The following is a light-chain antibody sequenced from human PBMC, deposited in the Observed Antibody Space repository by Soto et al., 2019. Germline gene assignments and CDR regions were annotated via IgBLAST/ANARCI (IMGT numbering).Light chain of an antibody. Sequence: QSVLTQPPSASGTPGQRVTISCSGSSSNIGSSSVNWYQHLPGTAPKLLIYTDSRRPSGVPDRFSGSKSGTSASLTISGPQSEDEAYYYCAAWDYSLSAYVFGTGTNVTVL. CDR3: AAWDYSLSAYV. J-gene: IGLJ1*01. CDR1: SSNIGSSS. V-gene: IGLV1-44*01. CDR2: TDS.